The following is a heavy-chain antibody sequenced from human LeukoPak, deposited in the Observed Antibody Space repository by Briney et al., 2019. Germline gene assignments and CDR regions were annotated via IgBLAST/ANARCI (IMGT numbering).Heavy chain of an antibody. J-gene: IGHJ4*02. CDR1: GFTFSSYS. CDR3: ARDRPGYCTNGLCYAPLHY. CDR2: ISSSSSYV. Sequence: GGSLRLSCAASGFTFSSYSMKWVRQAPGKGLEWVSSISSSSSYVYYADSVKGQFTISRDNAKNSLYLQMNSLRAEDTAVYYCARDRPGYCTNGLCYAPLHYWGQGTLVTVSS. D-gene: IGHD2-8*01. V-gene: IGHV3-21*01.